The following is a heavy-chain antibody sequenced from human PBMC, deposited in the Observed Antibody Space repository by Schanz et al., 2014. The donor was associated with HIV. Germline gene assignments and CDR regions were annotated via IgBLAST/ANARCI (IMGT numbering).Heavy chain of an antibody. D-gene: IGHD3-3*01. V-gene: IGHV3-30-3*01. CDR3: AKASESIFGVEGLDF. J-gene: IGHJ4*02. CDR1: GFTLSNSA. Sequence: QVQMVESGGGVVQPGRSLRLSCAASGFTLSNSAMHWVRQAPGKGLEWVAIISFDGSNKYYADSVKGRFTISRDNSKNTLYLQMNSLRSEDTAVYYCAKASESIFGVEGLDFWGQGTLVTVSS. CDR2: ISFDGSNK.